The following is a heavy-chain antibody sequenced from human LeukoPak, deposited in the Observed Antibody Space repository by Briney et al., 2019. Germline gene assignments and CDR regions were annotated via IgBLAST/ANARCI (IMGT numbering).Heavy chain of an antibody. J-gene: IGHJ4*02. V-gene: IGHV3-23*03. CDR1: GFTFSSYA. D-gene: IGHD3-22*01. CDR3: ARSIYYDGSDYYPHFDS. CDR2: IFSGGGTT. Sequence: GGSLRLSCAASGFTFSSYAMSWVRQPPGKGLEWVSVIFSGGGTTYCADSVKGRFTISRDNAKDTLCLQLNSLRAEDTAVYYCARSIYYDGSDYYPHFDSWGQGTLVTVSS.